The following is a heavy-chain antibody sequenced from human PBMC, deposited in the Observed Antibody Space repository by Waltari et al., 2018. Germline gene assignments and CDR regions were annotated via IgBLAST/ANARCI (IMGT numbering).Heavy chain of an antibody. CDR3: ARLVLGSSGWYGEYYYYRDV. CDR2: SIPIFGTA. D-gene: IGHD6-19*01. J-gene: IGHJ6*03. Sequence: QVQLVQSGAEVKKPGSSVKVSCKASGGTFSSYAISWVRQAPGQGLEWMGGSIPIFGTANYAQKFQGRVRITADESTSTAYMELGSLGSEDTAVDYCARLVLGSSGWYGEYYYYRDVWGKGTTVTVSS. CDR1: GGTFSSYA. V-gene: IGHV1-69*12.